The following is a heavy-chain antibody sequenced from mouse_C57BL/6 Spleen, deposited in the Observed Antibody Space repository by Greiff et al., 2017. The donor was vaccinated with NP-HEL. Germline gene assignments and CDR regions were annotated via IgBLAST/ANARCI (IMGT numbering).Heavy chain of an antibody. V-gene: IGHV1-54*01. CDR3: AFDYPLYAMDY. CDR1: GYAFTNYL. D-gene: IGHD2-4*01. Sequence: QVQLQQSGAELVRPGTSVKVSCKASGYAFTNYLIEWVKQRPGQGLEWIGVINPGSGGTKYNEKFKGKATLTADKSSSPAYMQLSSLTSEDSAVYFFAFDYPLYAMDYWGQGTSVTVSS. J-gene: IGHJ4*01. CDR2: INPGSGGT.